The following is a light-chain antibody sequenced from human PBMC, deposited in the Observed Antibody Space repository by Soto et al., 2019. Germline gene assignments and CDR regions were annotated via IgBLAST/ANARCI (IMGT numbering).Light chain of an antibody. Sequence: DIVLTQTPLSSPVTLGQPASFSCRSSRXLLHSDGNTYLSWLHQRPGQPPRLLIYQISKRLSGVPDRFSGSGAGTSFTLKISRVEAQDVGIYFCMQSLQLRTFGQGTKVDI. J-gene: IGKJ1*01. V-gene: IGKV2-24*01. CDR3: MQSLQLRT. CDR2: QIS. CDR1: RXLLHSDGNTY.